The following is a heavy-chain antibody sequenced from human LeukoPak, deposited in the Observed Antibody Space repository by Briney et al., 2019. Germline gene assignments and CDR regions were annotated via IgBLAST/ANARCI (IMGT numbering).Heavy chain of an antibody. D-gene: IGHD6-13*01. CDR2: ISGSGRST. J-gene: IGHJ3*02. Sequence: GGSLRLSCAASGFTFSSYAMSWVHQAPGKGLEWVSAISGSGRSTYYADSVKGRFTISRDNSKNTLYLQMNSLRAEDTAVYYCAKDLVYSSSWHDDAFDIWGQGTMVTVSS. V-gene: IGHV3-23*01. CDR1: GFTFSSYA. CDR3: AKDLVYSSSWHDDAFDI.